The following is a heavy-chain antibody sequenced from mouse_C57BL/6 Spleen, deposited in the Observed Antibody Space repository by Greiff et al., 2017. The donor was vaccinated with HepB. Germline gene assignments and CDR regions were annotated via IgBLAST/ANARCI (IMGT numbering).Heavy chain of an antibody. CDR3: TRDWSNYRYFDV. CDR2: ISSGGDYI. D-gene: IGHD2-5*01. V-gene: IGHV5-9-1*02. CDR1: GFTFSSYA. Sequence: EVKLMESGEGLVKPGGSLKLSCAASGFTFSSYAMSWVLQTPEKRLEWVAYISSGGDYIYYADTVKGRFTISRDNARNTLYLQMSSLKSEDTAMYYCTRDWSNYRYFDVWGTGTTVTVSS. J-gene: IGHJ1*03.